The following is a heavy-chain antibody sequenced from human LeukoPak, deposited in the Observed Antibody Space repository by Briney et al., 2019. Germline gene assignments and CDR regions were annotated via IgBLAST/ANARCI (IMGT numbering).Heavy chain of an antibody. J-gene: IGHJ4*02. CDR1: GGSISSGGYS. D-gene: IGHD6-13*01. CDR3: ARNVIAAAGTGGIDY. Sequence: SETLSLTCAVSGGSISSGGYSWSWIRQPPGKGLEWIGYIYHSGSTYYSPSLKSRVTISVDRSKNQFSLKLSSVTAADTAVYYCARNVIAAAGTGGIDYWGQGTLVTVSS. CDR2: IYHSGST. V-gene: IGHV4-30-2*01.